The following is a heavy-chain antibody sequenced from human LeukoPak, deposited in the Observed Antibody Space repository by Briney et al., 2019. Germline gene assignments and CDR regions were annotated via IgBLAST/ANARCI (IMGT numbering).Heavy chain of an antibody. CDR2: IKEDGSEK. CDR1: GFTFSSHW. CDR3: VRSGGY. Sequence: GGSLRLSCAASGFTFSSHWMNWVRQAPGKGLEGVANIKEDGSEKYYVDSVKGRFTISRGNAKNALCLQMNSLRAEDTPIYYCVRSGGYWGQGTLVTVSS. D-gene: IGHD1-26*01. J-gene: IGHJ4*02. V-gene: IGHV3-7*03.